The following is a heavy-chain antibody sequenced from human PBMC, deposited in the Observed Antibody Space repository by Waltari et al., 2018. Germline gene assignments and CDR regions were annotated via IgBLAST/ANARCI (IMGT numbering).Heavy chain of an antibody. CDR1: GFNSSNAG. J-gene: IGHJ3*01. CDR2: IKSKTDGGTT. Sequence: EVQLVESGGGLVKPGGSLRLSCAASGFNSSNAGMNWVRQAPGKRLEWVGRIKSKTDGGTTDYAAPVKGRFTISRDDSKNTLYLQMNSLKTEDTAVYYCTTDPLGYCSGGCWGQGTMVTVSS. CDR3: TTDPLGYCSGGC. V-gene: IGHV3-15*01. D-gene: IGHD2-15*01.